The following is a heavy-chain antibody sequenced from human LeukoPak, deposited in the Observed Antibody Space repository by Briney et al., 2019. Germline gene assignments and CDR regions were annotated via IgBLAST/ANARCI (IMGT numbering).Heavy chain of an antibody. CDR2: INAGNGNT. Sequence: ASVKVSCKASGYTFSSYDIHWVRQAPGQRLEWMGWINAGNGNTRYSQRFQDRVTITRDTSASTAYMELSSLGSEDTAVYYCTREWRQLVRERRYFDLWGRGTLVTVSS. CDR3: TREWRQLVRERRYFDL. J-gene: IGHJ2*01. V-gene: IGHV1-3*01. CDR1: GYTFSSYD. D-gene: IGHD6-13*01.